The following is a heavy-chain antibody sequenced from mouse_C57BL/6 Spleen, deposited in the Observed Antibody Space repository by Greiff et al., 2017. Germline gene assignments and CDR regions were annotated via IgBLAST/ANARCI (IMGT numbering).Heavy chain of an antibody. CDR1: GYTFTDYE. CDR3: TSGRNYDYDY. CDR2: IDPETGGT. D-gene: IGHD2-4*01. V-gene: IGHV1-15*01. Sequence: VQLQQSGAELVRPGASVTLSCKASGYTFTDYEMHWVKQTPVHGLEWIGAIDPETGGTAYSQKFKGKAILTADKSSSTAYMELRSLTSEDSAVYYCTSGRNYDYDYWGQGTTLTVSS. J-gene: IGHJ2*01.